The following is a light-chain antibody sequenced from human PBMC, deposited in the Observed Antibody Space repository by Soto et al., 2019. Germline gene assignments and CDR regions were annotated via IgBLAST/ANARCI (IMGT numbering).Light chain of an antibody. CDR1: QSISSN. J-gene: IGKJ1*01. V-gene: IGKV3-20*01. Sequence: EIVMTQSPATLSVSPGERATLSCRASQSISSNLAWYQQRPGQAPRLLIYGASTRATGIPDRFSGSGSGTDFTLTISRLEPEDFAVYYCQQHGSSPPSWAFGQGTKVEIK. CDR3: QQHGSSPPSWA. CDR2: GAS.